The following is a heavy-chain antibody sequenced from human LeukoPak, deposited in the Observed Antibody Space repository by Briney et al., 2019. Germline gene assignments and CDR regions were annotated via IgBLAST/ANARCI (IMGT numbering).Heavy chain of an antibody. J-gene: IGHJ3*02. CDR2: ISGDGGST. V-gene: IGHV3-43*02. CDR1: GFTLDDYA. CDR3: AKDLDSSGYGAFDI. D-gene: IGHD3-22*01. Sequence: PGGSLRLSCAASGFTLDDYAMHWVRQAPGKGLEWVSLISGDGGSTYYADSVKGRFTISRDNSKNSLYLQMNSLRTEDTALYYCAKDLDSSGYGAFDIWGQGTMVTVSS.